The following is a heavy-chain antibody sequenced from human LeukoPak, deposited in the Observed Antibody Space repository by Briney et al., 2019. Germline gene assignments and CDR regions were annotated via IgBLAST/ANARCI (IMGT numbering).Heavy chain of an antibody. D-gene: IGHD6-19*01. Sequence: SETLSLTCTVSGGSISSTSYYWGWIRQPPGKGLEWIGSIYYSGSTYYNPSLKSRVTISVDTSKNHFSPKLSSVTAADTAVYYCARDRGVVAGTGGYFDYWGQGTLVTVSS. J-gene: IGHJ4*02. CDR1: GGSISSTSYY. V-gene: IGHV4-39*07. CDR2: IYYSGST. CDR3: ARDRGVVAGTGGYFDY.